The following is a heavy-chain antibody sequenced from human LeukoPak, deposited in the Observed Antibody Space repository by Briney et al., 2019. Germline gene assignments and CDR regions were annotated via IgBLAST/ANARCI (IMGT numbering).Heavy chain of an antibody. CDR1: GFTFSDYY. CDR3: ARYSGSFLFPRDYFDY. CDR2: ISSSGSTI. D-gene: IGHD6-6*01. J-gene: IGHJ4*02. Sequence: TGGSLRLSCAASGFTFSDYYMSWIRQAPGKGLEWVSYISSSGSTIYYADSVKGRFTISRDNAKNSLYLQMNSLRAEDTAVYYCARYSGSFLFPRDYFDYWGQGTLVTVSS. V-gene: IGHV3-11*01.